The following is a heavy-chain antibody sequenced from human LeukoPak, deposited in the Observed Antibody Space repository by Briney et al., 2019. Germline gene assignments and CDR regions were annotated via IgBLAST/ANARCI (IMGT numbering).Heavy chain of an antibody. D-gene: IGHD2-15*01. J-gene: IGHJ4*02. V-gene: IGHV3-23*01. CDR3: ANRDIVVVVAATQDY. CDR1: GFTFSSYA. CDR2: ISGSGGST. Sequence: GGSLRLSCAASGFTFSSYAMSWVRQAPGKGLEWVSAISGSGGSTYYADSVKGRFTISRDNSKNTLYPQMNSLRAEDTAVYYCANRDIVVVVAATQDYWGQGTLVTVSS.